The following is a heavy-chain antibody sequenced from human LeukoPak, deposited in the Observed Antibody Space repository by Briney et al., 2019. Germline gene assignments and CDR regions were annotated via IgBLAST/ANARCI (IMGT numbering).Heavy chain of an antibody. J-gene: IGHJ4*02. Sequence: PGGSLRVSCAASGFAFSSYAMSWVRQAPGKGLEWVSAISGSGGSIYYADSVKGRFTISRDNSKNTLYLQMNSLRAEDTAVYYCAKLTYYYDSSGSYYFDYWGQGTLVTVSS. CDR3: AKLTYYYDSSGSYYFDY. CDR1: GFAFSSYA. D-gene: IGHD3-22*01. V-gene: IGHV3-23*01. CDR2: ISGSGGSI.